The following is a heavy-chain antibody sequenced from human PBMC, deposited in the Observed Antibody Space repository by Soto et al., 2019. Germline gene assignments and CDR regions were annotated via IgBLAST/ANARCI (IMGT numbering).Heavy chain of an antibody. CDR1: GFSLSTTGVG. D-gene: IGHD3-22*01. CDR2: IYWDDDK. Sequence: QITLKESGPTLVKPTQTLTLTCTFSGFSLSTTGVGVGWIRQPPGKALEWLALIYWDDDKRYSPSLKSRLTIRTQPSKSQVVLTMTTMNPVDTATYYCVNAHSSDYQSFDSWGQGTLVTVSS. CDR3: VNAHSSDYQSFDS. V-gene: IGHV2-5*02. J-gene: IGHJ4*02.